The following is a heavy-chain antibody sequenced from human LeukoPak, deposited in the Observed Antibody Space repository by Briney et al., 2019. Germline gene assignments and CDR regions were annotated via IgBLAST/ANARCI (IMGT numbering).Heavy chain of an antibody. D-gene: IGHD1-1*01. CDR1: GASISSYY. Sequence: PSETLSLSCSGTGASISSYYWSWIRRPPGQGLEWIGYVYYSETTDYNPSLKSRVTISLDTSKTQFSLRLSSVTAADTAVYYCASQLGGTTFHWGQGILVTVSS. CDR2: VYYSETT. J-gene: IGHJ4*02. V-gene: IGHV4-59*01. CDR3: ASQLGGTTFH.